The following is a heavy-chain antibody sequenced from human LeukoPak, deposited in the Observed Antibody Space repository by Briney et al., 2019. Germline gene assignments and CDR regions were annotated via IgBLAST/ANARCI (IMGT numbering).Heavy chain of an antibody. D-gene: IGHD3-10*01. CDR3: ARVTDGSGDLFDY. J-gene: IGHJ4*02. CDR1: GYTFTGYY. V-gene: IGHV1-2*02. Sequence: ASVKVSCKASGYTFTGYYMHWVRQAPGQGLEWMGWINPNSGGTNYAQKLQGRVTMTTDTSTSTAYMELRSLRSDDTAVYYCARVTDGSGDLFDYWGQGTLVTVSP. CDR2: INPNSGGT.